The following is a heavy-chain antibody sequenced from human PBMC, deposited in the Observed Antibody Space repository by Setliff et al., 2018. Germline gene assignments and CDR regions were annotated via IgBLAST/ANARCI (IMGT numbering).Heavy chain of an antibody. D-gene: IGHD5-18*01. CDR3: ARGEGGYSYGLPFDY. CDR2: IIPILGIA. Sequence: SVKVSCKASGGTFSSYAISWVRQAPGQGLEWMGGIIPILGIANYAQKFQGRVTITADKSTSTAYMELSSLRAEDTAVYYCARGEGGYSYGLPFDYWGQGTLVTVSS. V-gene: IGHV1-69*10. J-gene: IGHJ4*02. CDR1: GGTFSSYA.